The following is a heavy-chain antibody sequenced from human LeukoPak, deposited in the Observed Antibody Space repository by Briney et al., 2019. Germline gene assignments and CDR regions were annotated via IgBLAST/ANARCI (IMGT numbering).Heavy chain of an antibody. D-gene: IGHD1-26*01. J-gene: IGHJ4*02. CDR3: AREKISGSYFDF. Sequence: GGSLRLSCVVSDLTFSTHAMHWVRQAPGKGLEWVAVLSYDGSNEYYAGSVKGRFTISRDNSKDTLYLQMNSLRAEDTAVYYCAREKISGSYFDFWGQGTLVTVSS. CDR1: DLTFSTHA. CDR2: LSYDGSNE. V-gene: IGHV3-30-3*01.